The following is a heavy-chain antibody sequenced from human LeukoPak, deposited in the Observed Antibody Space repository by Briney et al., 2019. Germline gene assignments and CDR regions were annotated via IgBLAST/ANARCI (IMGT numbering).Heavy chain of an antibody. CDR3: AKWGDYDVLTGYYVSDY. Sequence: GASLRLSCAASGFTFSNYAMSWVRQAPGKGLEGFSAITGGGSGIYYADSMKSRFTISRDNSKNTLYLQINSLRAEDTAVYYCAKWGDYDVLTGYYVSDYWGQRTLVTVSS. V-gene: IGHV3-23*01. CDR1: GFTFSNYA. CDR2: ITGGGSGI. D-gene: IGHD3-9*01. J-gene: IGHJ4*02.